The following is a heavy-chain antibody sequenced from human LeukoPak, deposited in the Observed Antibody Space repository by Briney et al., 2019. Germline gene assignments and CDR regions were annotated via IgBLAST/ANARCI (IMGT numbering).Heavy chain of an antibody. D-gene: IGHD6-13*01. J-gene: IGHJ1*01. Sequence: PGGSLRLSCAASGFTFSSYAMSWVRQAPGKGLEWVSAISGSGGSTYYADSVKGRFTISRDNSKNTLYLQMNSLRAEDTAVYYCAKVIAAAVTGAGQHWGQGTLDTVSS. CDR1: GFTFSSYA. V-gene: IGHV3-23*01. CDR3: AKVIAAAVTGAGQH. CDR2: ISGSGGST.